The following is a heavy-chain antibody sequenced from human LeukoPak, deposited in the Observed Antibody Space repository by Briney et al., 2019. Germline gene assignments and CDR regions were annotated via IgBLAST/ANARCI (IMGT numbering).Heavy chain of an antibody. CDR2: IYYSGST. V-gene: IGHV4-31*03. CDR1: GGSISSGGYY. Sequence: PSETLSLTCTVSGGSISSGGYYWSWIRQHPGKGLEWIGYIYYSGSTYYNPSLKSRVTISVDTSKNQFSLKLSSATAADTAMYYCARGIGYCSSTSCENWFDPWGQGTLVTVFS. D-gene: IGHD2-2*01. J-gene: IGHJ5*02. CDR3: ARGIGYCSSTSCENWFDP.